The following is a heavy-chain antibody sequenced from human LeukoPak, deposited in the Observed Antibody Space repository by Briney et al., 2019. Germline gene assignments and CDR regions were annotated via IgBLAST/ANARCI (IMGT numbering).Heavy chain of an antibody. J-gene: IGHJ6*02. CDR2: ISRDGGST. CDR1: GFTFRSYA. V-gene: IGHV3-23*01. CDR3: AAAYFGVDQYYYGMDV. Sequence: GGSLRLSCVASGFTFRSYAMNWVRQAPGQGLEWVSAISRDGGSTYSADSVKGRFTISRDTSKNTLYLQMNSLRAEDTAVYYCAAAYFGVDQYYYGMDVWGPGTTVTVSS. D-gene: IGHD3-3*01.